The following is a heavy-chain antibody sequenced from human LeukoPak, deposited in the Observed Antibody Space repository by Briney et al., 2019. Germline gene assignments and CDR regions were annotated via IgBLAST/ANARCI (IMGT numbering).Heavy chain of an antibody. CDR1: GFTFSSYS. J-gene: IGHJ4*02. CDR2: ISSSSSYI. D-gene: IGHD5-24*01. V-gene: IGHV3-21*01. CDR3: AREGRDGYNYFDY. Sequence: GGSLRLSCAASGFTFSSYSMNWVRQAPGKGLEWVSSISSSSSYIYYADSVKGRFTISRDNAKNSLYLQMNSLRAEDTAVYYCAREGRDGYNYFDYWGQGTLVTVSS.